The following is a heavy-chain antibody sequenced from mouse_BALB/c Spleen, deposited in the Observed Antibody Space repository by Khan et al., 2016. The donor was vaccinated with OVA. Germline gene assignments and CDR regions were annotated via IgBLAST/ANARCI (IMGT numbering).Heavy chain of an antibody. CDR3: ARDYWFVY. CDR2: ISSGGST. Sequence: EVELVESGGGSVKPGGSLKVSCAASGFTFSNYAMSWVRQTTEKRLEWVASISSGGSTYYPDSVKGRFTISRDNARNILYLQMSSLRSEDTAMYYCARDYWFVYWGQGTPVTVS. J-gene: IGHJ3*01. CDR1: GFTFSNYA. V-gene: IGHV5-6-5*01.